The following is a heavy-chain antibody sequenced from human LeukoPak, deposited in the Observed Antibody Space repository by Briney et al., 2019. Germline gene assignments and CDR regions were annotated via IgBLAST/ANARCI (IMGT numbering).Heavy chain of an antibody. J-gene: IGHJ4*02. CDR3: AKDRGY. Sequence: GGSLRLSCVASGFTFSTFAMSWVRQAPGKGLEWVSAIRANGGDTYYADSVKGRFTISRDNSKNTLYLQMNSLRAEDTAIYYCAKDRGYWGRGTLVTVSS. CDR2: IRANGGDT. CDR1: GFTFSTFA. V-gene: IGHV3-23*01.